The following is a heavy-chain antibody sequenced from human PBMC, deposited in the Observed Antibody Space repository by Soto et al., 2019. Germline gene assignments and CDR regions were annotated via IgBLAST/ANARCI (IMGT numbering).Heavy chain of an antibody. D-gene: IGHD4-17*01. CDR1: GFTFSRYS. Sequence: GGSLRLSCAASGFTFSRYSRNWVRQAPGNGLEWVSSISSSSSYIYYADSVKGRFTISRDNPKNTLYLQMNSLRAEDTAVYYCAKFAYGDYGYYYYGMDVWGQGTTVTVSS. CDR3: AKFAYGDYGYYYYGMDV. CDR2: ISSSSSYI. J-gene: IGHJ6*02. V-gene: IGHV3-21*04.